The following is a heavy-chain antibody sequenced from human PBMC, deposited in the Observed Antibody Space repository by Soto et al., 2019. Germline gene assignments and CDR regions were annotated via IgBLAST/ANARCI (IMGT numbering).Heavy chain of an antibody. CDR1: GFTFDSYA. CDR3: AREYGQWLVYYYYMDV. D-gene: IGHD6-19*01. J-gene: IGHJ6*03. CDR2: LSGSGGTT. Sequence: GGSLRLSCAASGFTFDSYAMIWVRQAPGKGLEWVSALSGSGGTTYYADSVKGRFTISRDNSKNTLYLEMNSLRAEDTAVYYCAREYGQWLVYYYYMDVWGKGTTVTVSS. V-gene: IGHV3-23*01.